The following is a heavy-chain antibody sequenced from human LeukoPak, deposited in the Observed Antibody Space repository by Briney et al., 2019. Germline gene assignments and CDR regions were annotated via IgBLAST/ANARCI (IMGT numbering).Heavy chain of an antibody. D-gene: IGHD2-2*01. CDR2: ISSSSYI. V-gene: IGHV3-21*01. J-gene: IGHJ4*02. Sequence: SGGSLRLSCAASGFTFSSYAMSWVRQAPGKGLEWVSSISSSSYIYYADSVKGRFTISRDNAKNSLYLQMNSLRAEDTAVYYCAREGGYCSSTSCYFDYWGQGTLVTVSS. CDR3: AREGGYCSSTSCYFDY. CDR1: GFTFSSYA.